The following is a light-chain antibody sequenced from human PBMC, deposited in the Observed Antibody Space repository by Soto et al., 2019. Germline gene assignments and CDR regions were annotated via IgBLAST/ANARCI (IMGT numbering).Light chain of an antibody. J-gene: IGKJ5*01. CDR1: QSLSGGY. CDR3: QQYGSSPPIT. V-gene: IGKV3-20*01. Sequence: EIVLTQSPGTLSLSPGERATLSCRTSQSLSGGYLAWYQQKPGQPPRLLIYGASSRATGFPGRVGGSGSGTDFTLTISRLEPEDFAVYYCQQYGSSPPITFGQGTRLEIK. CDR2: GAS.